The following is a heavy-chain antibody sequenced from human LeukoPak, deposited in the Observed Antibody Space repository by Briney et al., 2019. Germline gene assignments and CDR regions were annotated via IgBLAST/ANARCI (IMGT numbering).Heavy chain of an antibody. Sequence: SVKVSCKASGGTFSSYAISWVRQAPGQGLEWMGGIIPIFGTANYAQKFQGRVTITTDESTSTAYMELSSLRSEDTAVYYCASKVSGGYYYGEYCQHWGQGTLVTVSS. J-gene: IGHJ1*01. CDR3: ASKVSGGYYYGEYCQH. CDR2: IIPIFGTA. D-gene: IGHD3-22*01. V-gene: IGHV1-69*05. CDR1: GGTFSSYA.